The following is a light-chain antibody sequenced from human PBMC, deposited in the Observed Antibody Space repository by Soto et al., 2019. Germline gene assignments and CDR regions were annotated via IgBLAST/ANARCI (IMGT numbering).Light chain of an antibody. V-gene: IGKV1-39*01. CDR3: QQSYTTPWT. CDR2: AAS. CDR1: QSITSY. Sequence: DIQMTQSPSSLSASVGDRVTITCRASQSITSYLNWYQQKPGKAPQLLIYAASSLQSGVPSRFSGSGSGTDFTRTISSLQPEDFATYFCQQSYTTPWTFGQGNKVEVK. J-gene: IGKJ1*01.